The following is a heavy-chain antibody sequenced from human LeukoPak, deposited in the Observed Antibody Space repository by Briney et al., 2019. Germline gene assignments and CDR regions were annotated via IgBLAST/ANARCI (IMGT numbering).Heavy chain of an antibody. CDR2: IISTTCSI. J-gene: IGHJ1*01. CDR3: ARGTEQWLPIHH. CDR1: FTFXSXX. V-gene: IGHV3-21*01. Sequence: FTFXSXXXNXVRXXPGXGXXWGSFIISTTCSIYYAPSVNPPFPISRYNANNSLYLQINSLRAEDTAVYYCARGTEQWLPIHHWGQGTLVTVSS. D-gene: IGHD6-19*01.